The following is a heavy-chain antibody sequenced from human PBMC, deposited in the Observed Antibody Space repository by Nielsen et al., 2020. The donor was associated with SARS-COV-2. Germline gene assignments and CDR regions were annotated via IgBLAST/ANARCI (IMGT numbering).Heavy chain of an antibody. D-gene: IGHD3-10*01. Sequence: SETLSLTCTVSGGSISSSPYYWGWIRQPPGKGLEWIGSIYYSGSAYYNPSLKSRVTISVDTSKNQFSLKLSSVTAADTAVYYCARDKVTMVRGVLYAFDIWGQGTMVTVSS. CDR3: ARDKVTMVRGVLYAFDI. CDR1: GGSISSSPYY. J-gene: IGHJ3*02. V-gene: IGHV4-39*07. CDR2: IYYSGSA.